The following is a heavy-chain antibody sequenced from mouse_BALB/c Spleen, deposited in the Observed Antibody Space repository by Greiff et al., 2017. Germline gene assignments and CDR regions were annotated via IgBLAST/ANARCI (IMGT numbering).Heavy chain of an antibody. D-gene: IGHD2-1*01. J-gene: IGHJ2*01. CDR1: GFTFSSYA. CDR3: ARDSYGNYYFDY. Sequence: EVHLVESGGGLVKPGGSLKLSCAASGFTFSSYAMSWVRQSPEKRLEWVAEISSGGSYTYYPDTVTGRFTISRDNAKNTLYLEMSSLRSEDTAMYYCARDSYGNYYFDYWGQGTTLTVSS. CDR2: ISSGGSYT. V-gene: IGHV5-9-4*01.